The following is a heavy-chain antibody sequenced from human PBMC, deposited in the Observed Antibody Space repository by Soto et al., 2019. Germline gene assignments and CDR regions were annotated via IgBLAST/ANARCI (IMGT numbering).Heavy chain of an antibody. CDR2: IYYSGTA. J-gene: IGHJ6*02. CDR3: ARGDGIQLGSLAGRYYYHKMDV. CDR1: GGSISTYY. Sequence: QVQLRESGPGLVKSSETLSLTCTVSGGSISTYYWSWVRKPPGKGLEWIGYIYYSGTATYNPSLRSRVTISVDTSKNQFSLRLCSVTAADTAVYYCARGDGIQLGSLAGRYYYHKMDVWGQGTTVTVYS. D-gene: IGHD1-1*01. V-gene: IGHV4-59*01.